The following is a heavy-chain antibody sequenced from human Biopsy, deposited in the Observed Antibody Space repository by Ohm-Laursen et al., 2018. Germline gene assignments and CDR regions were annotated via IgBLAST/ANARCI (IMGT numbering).Heavy chain of an antibody. CDR2: INGSGGST. CDR1: GFTFSSHA. V-gene: IGHV3-23*01. J-gene: IGHJ5*02. Sequence: SLRLSCAASGFTFSSHAMSWVRQAPGKGLECVSVINGSGGSTYYADPVKGQFTISRDNSKITLYLQMNSLRAEDTAMYYCARDLYDFCGGCPFDPWGQGTLVTVS. CDR3: ARDLYDFCGGCPFDP. D-gene: IGHD3-3*01.